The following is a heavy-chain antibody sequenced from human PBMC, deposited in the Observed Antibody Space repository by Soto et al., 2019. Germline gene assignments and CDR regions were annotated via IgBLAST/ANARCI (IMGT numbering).Heavy chain of an antibody. D-gene: IGHD2-15*01. CDR2: IYYSGST. CDR3: ARVIGYCSGGSCNWFDP. CDR1: GGSISSYY. V-gene: IGHV4-59*01. Sequence: PSETLSLTRTVSGGSISSYYWSWIRQPPGKGLERIGYIYYSGSTNYNPSLKSRVTISVDTSKNQFSLKLSSVTAADTAVYYCARVIGYCSGGSCNWFDPWGQGTLVTVCS. J-gene: IGHJ5*02.